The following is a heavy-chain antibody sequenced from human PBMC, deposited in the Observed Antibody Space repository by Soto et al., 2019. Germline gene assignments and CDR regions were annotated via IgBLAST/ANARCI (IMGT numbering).Heavy chain of an antibody. V-gene: IGHV4-31*03. D-gene: IGHD3-9*01. CDR2: IYYSGST. J-gene: IGHJ4*02. Sequence: QVQLQESGPGLVKPSQTLSLTCTVSGGSISSGGYYWSWIRQHPGKGLEWIGYIYYSGSTYYNPSLKSXXTXSXGTSKNQLSLKLSSVQAADTAVYYCARGPSPYDIHDWGQGTLVTVSS. CDR1: GGSISSGGYY. CDR3: ARGPSPYDIHD.